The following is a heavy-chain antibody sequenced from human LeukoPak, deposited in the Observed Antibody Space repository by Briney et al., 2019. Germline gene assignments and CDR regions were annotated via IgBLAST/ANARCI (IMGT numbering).Heavy chain of an antibody. V-gene: IGHV3-7*01. J-gene: IGHJ4*02. CDR3: ARGPGQYGGYVNY. CDR1: GFTFSSYW. D-gene: IGHD5-12*01. Sequence: PGGSLRLSCAASGFTFSSYWMSWVRQAPGKGLEGVANIEQDGSEKYYVDSVKGRFTISRDNAKNSLYLQMNSLRAEDTAVYYCARGPGQYGGYVNYWGQGTLVTVSS. CDR2: IEQDGSEK.